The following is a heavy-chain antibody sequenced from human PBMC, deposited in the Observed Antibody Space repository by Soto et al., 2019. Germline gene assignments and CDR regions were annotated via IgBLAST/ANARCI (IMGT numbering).Heavy chain of an antibody. CDR2: IKSKTDGGTT. CDR3: ATXGPQLEQRRTYYYGMDV. V-gene: IGHV3-15*01. D-gene: IGHD1-1*01. J-gene: IGHJ6*02. CDR1: GFTFSNAW. Sequence: GESLRLSCAASGFTFSNAWMSWVRQAPGKGLEWVARIKSKTDGGTTDYAAPVKGRFTISRDDSKNTLYLQMNSLKAEDTAVYYCATXGPQLEQRRTYYYGMDVWGQGTTVTVSS.